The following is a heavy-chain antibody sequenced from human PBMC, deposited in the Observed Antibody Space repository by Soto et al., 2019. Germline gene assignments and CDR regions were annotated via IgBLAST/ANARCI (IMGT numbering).Heavy chain of an antibody. J-gene: IGHJ4*02. CDR1: GLTFSSYG. D-gene: IGHD5-12*01. V-gene: IGHV3-30*18. CDR3: AKDLGWLRNFDY. Sequence: QVQLVESGGGVVKPGRSLRLSCAASGLTFSSYGMHWVRQAPGKGLEWVAVISYDGSNKYYADSVKGRFTISRDNSKNTLYLQMNSLRAEDTAVYYCAKDLGWLRNFDYWGQGTLVTVSS. CDR2: ISYDGSNK.